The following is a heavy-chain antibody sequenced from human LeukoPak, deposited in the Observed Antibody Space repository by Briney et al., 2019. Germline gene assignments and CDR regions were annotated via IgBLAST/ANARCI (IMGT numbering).Heavy chain of an antibody. CDR1: GNSISSCGYY. D-gene: IGHD3-22*01. CDR3: ATGSGYFYRYFDY. Sequence: SQTMSLTCTVYGNSISSCGYYWTWIRQHPGKGLEWLGYIHYSGSTYYNPSLKSRVTMSVDTSKNQFSLKLSSVTAADTAVYYCATGSGYFYRYFDYWGQGTLVTVSS. CDR2: IHYSGST. J-gene: IGHJ4*02. V-gene: IGHV4-31*03.